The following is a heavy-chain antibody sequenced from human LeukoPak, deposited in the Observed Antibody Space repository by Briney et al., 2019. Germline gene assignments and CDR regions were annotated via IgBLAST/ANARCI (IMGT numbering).Heavy chain of an antibody. CDR2: IYYSGST. V-gene: IGHV4-61*05. CDR1: GGSISSSSYY. CDR3: ARLCSGGSCYWGDY. D-gene: IGHD2-15*01. Sequence: PSETLSLTCTVSGGSISSSSYYWGWIRQPPGKGLEWIGYIYYSGSTNYNPSLKSRVTISVDTSKNQFSLKLSSVTAADTAVCYCARLCSGGSCYWGDYWGQGTLVTVSS. J-gene: IGHJ4*02.